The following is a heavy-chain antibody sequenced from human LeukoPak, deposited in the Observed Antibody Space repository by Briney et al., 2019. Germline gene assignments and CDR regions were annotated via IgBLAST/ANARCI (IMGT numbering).Heavy chain of an antibody. CDR1: GYTFTSYG. Sequence: GASVKVSCKASGYTFTSYGISWVRQAPGQGLEWMGWINPNSGGTNYAQKFQGRVTMTRDTSISTAYMELSRLRSDDTAVYYCARAQNQLEYYFDYWGQGTLVTVSS. D-gene: IGHD2-2*01. CDR2: INPNSGGT. J-gene: IGHJ4*02. V-gene: IGHV1-2*02. CDR3: ARAQNQLEYYFDY.